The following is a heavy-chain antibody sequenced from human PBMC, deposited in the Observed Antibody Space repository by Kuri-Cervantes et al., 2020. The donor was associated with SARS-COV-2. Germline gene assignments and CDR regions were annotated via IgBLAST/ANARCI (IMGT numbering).Heavy chain of an antibody. V-gene: IGHV3-20*04. CDR1: GFTFDDYG. D-gene: IGHD3-16*01. CDR2: INWNGGST. Sequence: GGSLRLSCAASGFTFDDYGMSWVRQAPGKGLEWVSGINWNGGSTGYADSVKGRFTISRDNAKNSLYLQMNSLRAEDTALYYCVRLLGAPNHDSFDIWGQGTMVTVSS. CDR3: VRLLGAPNHDSFDI. J-gene: IGHJ3*02.